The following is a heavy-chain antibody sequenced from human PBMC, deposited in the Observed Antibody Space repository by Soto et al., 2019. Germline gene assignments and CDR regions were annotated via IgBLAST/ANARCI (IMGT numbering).Heavy chain of an antibody. CDR3: ARGYDFWSGPIDY. CDR2: IYYSGST. J-gene: IGHJ4*02. Sequence: SETLSLTCTVSGGSISSYYWSWIRQPPGKGLEWIGYIYYSGSTNYNPSLKSRVTISVDTSKNQFSLKLSSVTAADTAVYYCARGYDFWSGPIDYWGQGTLVTVSS. CDR1: GGSISSYY. V-gene: IGHV4-59*01. D-gene: IGHD3-3*01.